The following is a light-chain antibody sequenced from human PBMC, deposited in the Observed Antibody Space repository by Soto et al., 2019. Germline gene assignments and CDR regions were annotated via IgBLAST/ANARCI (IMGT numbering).Light chain of an antibody. CDR1: SSDVGGYKY. CDR2: EVS. J-gene: IGLJ1*01. Sequence: LAQPASVSGSPGQSITISCTGTSSDVGGYKYVSWYQQHPGKAPKLMIYEVSNRPSGVSNRFSGSKSGNTASLTISGLQAEDEADYYCTSFTSASTYVFGSGTKAPS. CDR3: TSFTSASTYV. V-gene: IGLV2-14*01.